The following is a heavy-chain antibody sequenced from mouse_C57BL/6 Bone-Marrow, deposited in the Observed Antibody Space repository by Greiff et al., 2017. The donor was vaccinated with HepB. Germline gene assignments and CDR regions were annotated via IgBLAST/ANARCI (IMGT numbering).Heavy chain of an antibody. Sequence: QVQLQQPGAELVRPGTSVKLSCKASGYTFTSYWMHWVKQRPGQGLEWIGVIDPSDSYTNYHQKFKVKAPLTGDTSSSTAYMQLSSLTSEDSAVYYCASTTNYFDYWGQGTTLTVSS. CDR3: ASTTNYFDY. V-gene: IGHV1-59*01. CDR2: IDPSDSYT. CDR1: GYTFTSYW. D-gene: IGHD1-1*01. J-gene: IGHJ2*01.